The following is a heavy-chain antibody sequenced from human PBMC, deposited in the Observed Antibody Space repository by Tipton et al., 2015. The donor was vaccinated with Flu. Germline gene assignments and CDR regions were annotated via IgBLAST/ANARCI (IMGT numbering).Heavy chain of an antibody. J-gene: IGHJ5*02. Sequence: QVQLVQSGAEVKKPGSSVKVSCKASGGTFSSHAINWVRQAPGQGLEWMGRIVPVLGIVDYTQNFQGRVTITADRSTGTAYMELSSLGSDDTAVYYCATATQVTPPYNFFDPWGQGTLVIVST. V-gene: IGHV1-69*09. CDR3: ATATQVTPPYNFFDP. D-gene: IGHD2-21*02. CDR1: GGTFSSHA. CDR2: IVPVLGIV.